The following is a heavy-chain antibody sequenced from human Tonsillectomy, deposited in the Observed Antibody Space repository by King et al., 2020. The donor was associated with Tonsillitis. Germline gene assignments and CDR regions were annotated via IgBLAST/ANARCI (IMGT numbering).Heavy chain of an antibody. J-gene: IGHJ4*02. V-gene: IGHV4-30-2*01. CDR3: ARGRPVLRYFDWLPPPHY. CDR1: GGSISSGGYS. D-gene: IGHD3-9*01. CDR2: IYHSGST. Sequence: LQLQESGSGLVKPSQTLSLTCAVSGGSISSGGYSWSWIRQPPGKGLEWIGYIYHSGSTYYNPSLKSRVTISVDRSKNQFSLKLSSVTAADTAVYYCARGRPVLRYFDWLPPPHYWGQGTLVTVSS.